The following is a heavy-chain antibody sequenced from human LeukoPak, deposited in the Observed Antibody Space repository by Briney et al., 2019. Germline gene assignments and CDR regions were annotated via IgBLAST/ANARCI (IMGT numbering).Heavy chain of an antibody. V-gene: IGHV4-59*01. J-gene: IGHJ2*01. Sequence: SETLSLTCTVSGGSISSYYWSWIRRPPGKGLEWIGYIYYSGSTNYNPSLKSRVTISVDTSKNQFSLKLSSVTAADTAVYYCARDLGDLYSSSPWYFDLWGRGTLVTVSS. CDR3: ARDLGDLYSSSPWYFDL. CDR2: IYYSGST. CDR1: GGSISSYY. D-gene: IGHD6-6*01.